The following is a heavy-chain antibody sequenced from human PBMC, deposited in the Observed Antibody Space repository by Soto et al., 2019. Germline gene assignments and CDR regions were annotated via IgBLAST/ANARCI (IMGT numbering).Heavy chain of an antibody. Sequence: LRLSCSASGFPFSRFAIHWVRQAPGKGLVYVSGISFNGGDTYHADSVKGRFSISRDNSKNTVYLQMSSLRAEDTAVYYCVKDGAVTFSGWFFDYWGQGTPVTVSS. CDR3: VKDGAVTFSGWFFDY. V-gene: IGHV3-64D*06. D-gene: IGHD4-4*01. CDR1: GFPFSRFA. CDR2: ISFNGGDT. J-gene: IGHJ4*02.